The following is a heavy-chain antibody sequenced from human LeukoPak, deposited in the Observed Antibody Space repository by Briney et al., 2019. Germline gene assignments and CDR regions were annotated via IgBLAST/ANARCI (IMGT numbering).Heavy chain of an antibody. V-gene: IGHV1-46*01. CDR3: ARSPPYSSGWYYYYYMDV. CDR1: GYTFTNYY. D-gene: IGHD6-19*01. Sequence: ASVKVSCKASGYTFTNYYMHWVRQAPGQGLEWLGLITPSGGSTWYAQKFQGRVTMTRDTSASTAYMELSSLRSEDMAVYYCARSPPYSSGWYYYYYMDVWGKGTTVTVSS. J-gene: IGHJ6*03. CDR2: ITPSGGST.